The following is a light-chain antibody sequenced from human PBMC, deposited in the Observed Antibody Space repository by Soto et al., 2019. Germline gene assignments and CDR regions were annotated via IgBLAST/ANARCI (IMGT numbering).Light chain of an antibody. Sequence: QSSLTQPASVSGSPGQSIAISCTGTSSDVGGYNYVSWYQQHPGKAPKLIIYDVTTRPPGVSDRFSGSKSGNTASLTISGLQAEDEAASYCSSYTTISSYVFGTGTKVTVL. CDR1: SSDVGGYNY. CDR2: DVT. CDR3: SSYTTISSYV. V-gene: IGLV2-14*01. J-gene: IGLJ1*01.